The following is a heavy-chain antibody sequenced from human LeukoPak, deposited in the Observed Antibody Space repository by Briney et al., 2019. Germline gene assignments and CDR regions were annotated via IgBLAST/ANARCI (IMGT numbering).Heavy chain of an antibody. Sequence: GGFLRLSCEASGFTFSSYWMSWVRQAPGKGLEWVANIRDDGGEIYYVDSVKGRFTISRDNAKSSLFLQMNSLRAEDAAVYYCARDKPRGSYYGSIFDSWGQGTLVTVSS. CDR2: IRDDGGEI. CDR3: ARDKPRGSYYGSIFDS. J-gene: IGHJ4*02. D-gene: IGHD1-26*01. CDR1: GFTFSSYW. V-gene: IGHV3-7*01.